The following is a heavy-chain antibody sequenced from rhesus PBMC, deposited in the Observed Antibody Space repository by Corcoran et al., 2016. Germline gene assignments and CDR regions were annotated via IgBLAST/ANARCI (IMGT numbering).Heavy chain of an antibody. J-gene: IGHJ4*01. Sequence: EVQLVQSGAEVKRPGESLKISCKTSGYSFTSYWISWVRQMPGKGLELMGAIDPSDSDTRYSPSFQGQVTISADKSISTAYLQWSSLKASDTATYYCAKGNSGYSYDYWGQGVLVTVSS. CDR2: IDPSDSDT. CDR3: AKGNSGYSYDY. D-gene: IGHD5-24*01. V-gene: IGHV5-2*01. CDR1: GYSFTSYW.